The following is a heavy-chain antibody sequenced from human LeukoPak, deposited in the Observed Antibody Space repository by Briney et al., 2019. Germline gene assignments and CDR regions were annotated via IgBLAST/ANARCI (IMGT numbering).Heavy chain of an antibody. J-gene: IGHJ6*03. CDR2: ISAQHGQT. Sequence: ASVKVSCKTSGYSENFFGITWVRRVAGQGLEWMGWISAQHGQTEYAPNSQDRVTMTTDTYTNTAYMELRSLRSDDTAVYYCARDSLVPAYMDVWGKGTTVTVSS. V-gene: IGHV1-18*01. D-gene: IGHD2-2*01. CDR3: ARDSLVPAYMDV. CDR1: GYSENFFG.